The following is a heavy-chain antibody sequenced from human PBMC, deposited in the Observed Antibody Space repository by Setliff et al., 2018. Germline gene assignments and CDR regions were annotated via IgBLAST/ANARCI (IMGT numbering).Heavy chain of an antibody. CDR2: VYYDGRT. CDR1: GASVTNVNYY. D-gene: IGHD3-3*01. J-gene: IGHJ3*01. V-gene: IGHV4-39*01. CDR3: ARIAYFDFWRGYGVGAFDL. Sequence: PSEPLSLTCSVSGASVTNVNYYWGWIRQPPGKGLEWIASVYYDGRTYYNPSFKSRLTMSVDKSRNLLSLKLTSVTAADTAVFYCARIAYFDFWRGYGVGAFDLWGHGTMVTVSS.